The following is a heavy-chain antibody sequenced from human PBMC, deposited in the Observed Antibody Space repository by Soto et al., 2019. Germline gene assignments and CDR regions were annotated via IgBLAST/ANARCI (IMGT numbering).Heavy chain of an antibody. CDR2: IYPGDSDT. Sequence: ESLKLSFKGSGYSFPSYWIVWVRQMPGKGLEWMGIIYPGDSDTRYSPSFQGQVTISADKSISTAYLQWSSLKASDTAMYYCAGLYSGNWFDPWGQGTLVTVSS. CDR3: AGLYSGNWFDP. V-gene: IGHV5-51*01. J-gene: IGHJ5*02. D-gene: IGHD1-26*01. CDR1: GYSFPSYW.